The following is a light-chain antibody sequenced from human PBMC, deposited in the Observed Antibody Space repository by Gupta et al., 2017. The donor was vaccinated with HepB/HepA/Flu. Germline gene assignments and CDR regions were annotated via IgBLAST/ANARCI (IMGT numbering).Light chain of an antibody. CDR2: GVS. Sequence: EIMMTQSPATLSVSPGERATLSCRASQSVGTNLAWYQQKPGQSPRLLLYGVSTRATGIPARFSGSGSGTEFTLTISSLQSEDFAIYHCQQYNNWPPFTFGQGTKLEIK. CDR1: QSVGTN. J-gene: IGKJ2*01. V-gene: IGKV3-15*01. CDR3: QQYNNWPPFT.